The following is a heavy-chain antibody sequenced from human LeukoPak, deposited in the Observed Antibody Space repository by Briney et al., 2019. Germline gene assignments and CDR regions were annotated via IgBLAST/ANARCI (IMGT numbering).Heavy chain of an antibody. D-gene: IGHD6-6*01. CDR1: GYSISSGYY. V-gene: IGHV4-38-2*02. CDR2: INHSGST. J-gene: IGHJ4*02. CDR3: ARGFHFYSSSYYFDY. Sequence: SETLSLTCTVSGYSISSGYYWGWIRQPPGKGLEWIGEINHSGSTNYNPSLKSRVTISVDTSKNQFSLKLSSVTAADTAVYYCARGFHFYSSSYYFDYWGQGTLVTVSS.